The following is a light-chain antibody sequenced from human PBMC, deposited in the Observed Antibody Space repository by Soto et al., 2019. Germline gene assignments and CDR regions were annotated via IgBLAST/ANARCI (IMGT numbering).Light chain of an antibody. Sequence: QAVVTQPPSVSGAPGQTITMSCTGSGSNVGASYDVHWYQVLPGAGPRLLIYKNNNRPSGVPDRFSGSKSGTSASLAITGLRAEDEADYYCQSYDNSLSGSEVFGGGTKLTVL. CDR3: QSYDNSLSGSEV. J-gene: IGLJ3*02. CDR1: GSNVGASYD. V-gene: IGLV1-40*01. CDR2: KNN.